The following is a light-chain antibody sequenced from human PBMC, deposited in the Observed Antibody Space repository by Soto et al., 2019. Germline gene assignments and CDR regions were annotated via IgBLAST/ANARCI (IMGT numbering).Light chain of an antibody. J-gene: IGKJ2*01. Sequence: SESPATISGSKGQRAALSCRASRSVGSNLAWYQQRRGQAPRLLIYGASSRATGIPDRFSGRGSGTDFTLTISRLEPEDFAVYYCQQYGGSPYTFGLGTIVDIK. CDR2: GAS. CDR3: QQYGGSPYT. V-gene: IGKV3-20*01. CDR1: RSVGSN.